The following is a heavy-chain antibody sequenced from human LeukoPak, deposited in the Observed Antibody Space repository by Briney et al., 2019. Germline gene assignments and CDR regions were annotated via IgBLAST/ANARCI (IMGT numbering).Heavy chain of an antibody. CDR1: GYSFTSYW. J-gene: IGHJ3*02. D-gene: IGHD6-19*01. Sequence: GESLKISCKGSGYSFTSYWIGWVRQMPGKGLEWMGIIYPGDSDTRYSPSFQGQVTISADKSISTAYLQWSSLKASDTAMYYCARHSIVYSSGWYAFDIWGQGTMVTVSS. CDR2: IYPGDSDT. CDR3: ARHSIVYSSGWYAFDI. V-gene: IGHV5-51*01.